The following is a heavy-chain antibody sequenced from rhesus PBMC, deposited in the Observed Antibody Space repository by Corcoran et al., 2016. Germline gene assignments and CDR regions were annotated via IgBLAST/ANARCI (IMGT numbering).Heavy chain of an antibody. CDR2: IGGTGQST. CDR3: ARAPRGRLDV. Sequence: QVQLQESGPGLVKPSETLSLTCAVSGGSFSGYYWGWIRQPPGKGLEWIGDIGGTGQSTDNHTYRKSRVTISTDPYKNKFYLELSAVTAADTGVSYYARAPRGRLDVWGRGVLVTVSS. D-gene: IGHD1-44*01. J-gene: IGHJ5-2*02. V-gene: IGHV4-165*01. CDR1: GGSFSGYY.